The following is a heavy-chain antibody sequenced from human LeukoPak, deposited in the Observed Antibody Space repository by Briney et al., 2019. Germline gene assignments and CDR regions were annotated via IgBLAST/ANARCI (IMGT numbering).Heavy chain of an antibody. CDR3: AKGRGYGNHDAFDI. CDR2: ISGSGGTT. D-gene: IGHD5-18*01. J-gene: IGHJ3*02. Sequence: PGGCLRLSCAASGFTFSSYTMSWVRRAPGKGLEWVSAISGSGGTTYYADSVKGRFTISRDNSKNTLYLQMNSLRAEDTAVYYCAKGRGYGNHDAFDIWGQGTMVTVS. V-gene: IGHV3-23*01. CDR1: GFTFSSYT.